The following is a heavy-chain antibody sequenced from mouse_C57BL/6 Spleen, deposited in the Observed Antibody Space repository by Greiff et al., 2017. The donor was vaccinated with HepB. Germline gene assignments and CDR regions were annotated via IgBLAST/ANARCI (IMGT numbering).Heavy chain of an antibody. CDR1: GYTFTSYW. CDR2: IYPGSGST. Sequence: VQLQQPGAELVKPGASVKMSCKASGYTFTSYWITWVKQRPGQGLEWIGDIYPGSGSTNYNEKFKSKATLTVDTSSSTAYMQLSSLTSEDSAVYYGARWDYEYGSRGFDYWGQGTTRTVAS. D-gene: IGHD1-1*01. V-gene: IGHV1-55*01. CDR3: ARWDYEYGSRGFDY. J-gene: IGHJ2*01.